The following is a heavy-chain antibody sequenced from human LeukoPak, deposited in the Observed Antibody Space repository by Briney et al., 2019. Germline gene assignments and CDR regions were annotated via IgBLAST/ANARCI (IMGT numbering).Heavy chain of an antibody. D-gene: IGHD4-17*01. V-gene: IGHV1-2*06. CDR2: IHPNSGAT. Sequence: GASVNVSCTASGYTFTGYYLHWVRQAPGQGLEWMGRIHPNSGATNSAQKFQGRVTMTRDTSITTAYMELSRLTSDDTAVYYCARVEAVTNSNWFDPWGQGTLVTVSS. CDR3: ARVEAVTNSNWFDP. J-gene: IGHJ5*02. CDR1: GYTFTGYY.